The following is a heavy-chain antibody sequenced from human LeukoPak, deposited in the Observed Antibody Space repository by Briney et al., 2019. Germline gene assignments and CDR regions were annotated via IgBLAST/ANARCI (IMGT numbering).Heavy chain of an antibody. CDR1: GGSISSYY. CDR3: ARVGYCTSASCYAGYWYFDL. Sequence: PSETLSLTCTVSGGSISSYYWSWIRQPPGKGLEWIGYIYYSGSTNYNPSLKSRVAISVDTSKNQLSLKLTSVTAADSAVYYCARVGYCTSASCYAGYWYFDLWGRGTLVTVSS. J-gene: IGHJ2*01. CDR2: IYYSGST. V-gene: IGHV4-59*01. D-gene: IGHD2-2*03.